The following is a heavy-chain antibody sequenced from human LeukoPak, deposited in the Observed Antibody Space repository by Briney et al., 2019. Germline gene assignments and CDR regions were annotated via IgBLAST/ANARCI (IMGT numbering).Heavy chain of an antibody. Sequence: PSETLSLTCTVSGGSISSSSYYWGWNRQPPGKGLEWIGSIYYSGSTYYNPSLKSRVTISVDTSKNQFSLKLSSVTAADTAVYYCARLIVAAAVDYWGQGTLATVSS. CDR2: IYYSGST. D-gene: IGHD6-13*01. J-gene: IGHJ4*02. V-gene: IGHV4-39*01. CDR1: GGSISSSSYY. CDR3: ARLIVAAAVDY.